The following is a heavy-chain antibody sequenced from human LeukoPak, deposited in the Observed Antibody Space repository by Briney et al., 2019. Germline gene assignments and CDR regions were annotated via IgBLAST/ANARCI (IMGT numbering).Heavy chain of an antibody. V-gene: IGHV4-59*01. Sequence: PSETLSLTCTVSGGSINSYYWSWIRQPPGKGLEWIGYISYSGSTNYNPSLKSRVTISLGTSKTQFFLKLSSVTAADTALYYCARGNANWGQGTLVTVSS. CDR2: ISYSGST. CDR1: GGSINSYY. J-gene: IGHJ4*02. CDR3: ARGNAN.